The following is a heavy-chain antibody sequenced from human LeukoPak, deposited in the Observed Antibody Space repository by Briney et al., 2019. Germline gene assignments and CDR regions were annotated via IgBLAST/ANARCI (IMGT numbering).Heavy chain of an antibody. J-gene: IGHJ4*02. CDR1: GGTFSSYA. V-gene: IGHV1-69*13. Sequence: ASVKVSCKASGGTFSSYAISWVRQAPGQGLEWMGGIIPIFGTANYAQKFQGRVTITADESTSTAYMELSSLSSEDTAVYYCAISARDGYNSGYFVYWGQGTLVTVSS. CDR2: IIPIFGTA. CDR3: AISARDGYNSGYFVY. D-gene: IGHD5-24*01.